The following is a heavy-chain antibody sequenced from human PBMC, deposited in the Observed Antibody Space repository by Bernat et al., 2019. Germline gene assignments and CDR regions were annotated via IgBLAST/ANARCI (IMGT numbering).Heavy chain of an antibody. CDR1: GFTFSRYS. CDR2: ISGDSSYI. Sequence: EVQLVESGGGLVEPGGSLRLSCAASGFTFSRYSMNWVRQAPGKGLEWVSAISGDSSYIYSADSVKGRFTISRDYAKNSLCLQMNGLRAEDTAVYYGARHPDKIGWFDYWGQGTLVTVSS. V-gene: IGHV3-21*01. J-gene: IGHJ5*01. CDR3: ARHPDKIGWFDY. D-gene: IGHD1-14*01.